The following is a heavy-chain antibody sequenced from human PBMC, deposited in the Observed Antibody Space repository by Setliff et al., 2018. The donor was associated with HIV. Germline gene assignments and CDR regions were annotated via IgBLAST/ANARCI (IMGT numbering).Heavy chain of an antibody. CDR2: TYPGDSTT. V-gene: IGHV5-51*01. D-gene: IGHD7-27*01. CDR3: IRRRRAPGAADLESY. J-gene: IGHJ4*02. CDR1: GYSFSDYW. Sequence: GESLKISCKASGYSFSDYWIGWVRQMPGKGLEWMGVTYPGDSTTRYSPSLEGQVTTSADRSINTAFLQWSSLEASDTAMYYCIRRRRAPGAADLESYWGQGTLVTVSS.